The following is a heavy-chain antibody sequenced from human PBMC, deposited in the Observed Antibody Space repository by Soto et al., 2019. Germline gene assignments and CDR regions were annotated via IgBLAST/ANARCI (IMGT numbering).Heavy chain of an antibody. D-gene: IGHD2-21*02. J-gene: IGHJ4*02. CDR1: GFTFSNVW. Sequence: EVQLVESGGGLVKPGGSLRLSCAASGFTFSNVWMNWVRQAPGKGLEWVGRIKSKSDGETTDFAAPVKGRFTISRDDSRNTVYLELNSLQIEDTAMYYCTLHIVVVTSVHNYFNHWGQGTLVTVSS. CDR3: TLHIVVVTSVHNYFNH. V-gene: IGHV3-15*01. CDR2: IKSKSDGETT.